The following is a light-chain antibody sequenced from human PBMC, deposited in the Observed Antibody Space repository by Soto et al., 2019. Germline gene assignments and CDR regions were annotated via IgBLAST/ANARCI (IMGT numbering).Light chain of an antibody. CDR2: GAS. CDR3: QQTNTFLPLT. CDR1: QGISNW. J-gene: IGKJ4*01. V-gene: IGKV1-12*01. Sequence: DIQMTQSPSSLSASVGDRVTITCRARQGISNWLAWYQQQPGQAPKLLIYGASSLQSGVPSRFSGGGSGTHFNLLISSLQPEDFATYYCQQTNTFLPLTFGGGTKVEI.